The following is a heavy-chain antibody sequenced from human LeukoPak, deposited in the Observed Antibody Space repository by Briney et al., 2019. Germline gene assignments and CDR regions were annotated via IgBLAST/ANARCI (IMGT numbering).Heavy chain of an antibody. J-gene: IGHJ4*02. CDR1: GFTFSTYG. D-gene: IGHD1-26*01. V-gene: IGHV3-30*02. Sequence: TGGSLRLSCTASGFTFSTYGLHWVRQAPGKGLEWVAFIHQDGSSKYYADSVKGRFTISRDNSKNTLHLQMNSLRTEDTAMYYCAKGGEGWGQGTLVTVSS. CDR2: IHQDGSSK. CDR3: AKGGEG.